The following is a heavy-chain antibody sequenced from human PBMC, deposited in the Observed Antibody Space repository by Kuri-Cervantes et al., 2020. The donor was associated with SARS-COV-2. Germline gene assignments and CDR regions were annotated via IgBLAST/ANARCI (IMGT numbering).Heavy chain of an antibody. CDR2: ISYDGSNK. Sequence: GESLKIHCSASGFTFSSYAMHWVRQAPGKGLEWVAVISYDGSNKYYADSVKGRFTISRDNSKNTLYLQMNSLRAEDTAVYYCVIVDTAMVGFGDYWGQGTLVTVSS. J-gene: IGHJ4*02. D-gene: IGHD5-18*01. CDR3: VIVDTAMVGFGDY. CDR1: GFTFSSYA. V-gene: IGHV3-30-3*01.